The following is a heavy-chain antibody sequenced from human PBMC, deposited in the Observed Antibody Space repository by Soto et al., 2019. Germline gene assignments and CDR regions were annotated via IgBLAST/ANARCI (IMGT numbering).Heavy chain of an antibody. CDR3: ARALVGVPSWYFDV. CDR1: GYSFTTYW. V-gene: IGHV5-51*01. CDR2: IYPGDSDT. D-gene: IGHD1-26*01. Sequence: GESLKISCKGSGYSFTTYWIGWVRQMPGKGLEWMGIIYPGDSDTTYSPSFQGQVTISVDKSTSTAYLQWSSLKASDAAMYYCARALVGVPSWYFDVWGRGTLVTAPQ. J-gene: IGHJ2*01.